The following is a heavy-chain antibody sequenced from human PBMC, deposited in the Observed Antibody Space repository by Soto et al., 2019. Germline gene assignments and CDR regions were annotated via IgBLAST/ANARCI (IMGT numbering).Heavy chain of an antibody. V-gene: IGHV3-30-3*01. D-gene: IGHD4-17*01. CDR1: GFTFSSYA. Sequence: QVQLVESGGGVVQPGRSLRLSCAASGFTFSSYAMHWVRQAPGKGLEWVAVISYDGSNKYYADSVKGRFTISRDNSKNTLYLQMNSLRAEDTALYYCARDSLTTVTPLSYWGQGPLVTVSS. CDR2: ISYDGSNK. CDR3: ARDSLTTVTPLSY. J-gene: IGHJ4*02.